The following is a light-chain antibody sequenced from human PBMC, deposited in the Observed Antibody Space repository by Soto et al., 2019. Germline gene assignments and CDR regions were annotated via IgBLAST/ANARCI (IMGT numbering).Light chain of an antibody. J-gene: IGKJ2*01. CDR1: QTIGRY. V-gene: IGKV1-39*01. CDR3: HQSFIPPHM. CDR2: AGS. Sequence: DIQMTQSPSSLSASGGDRVTITCRASQTIGRYLNWYQQQPGKAPKLLIYAGSNLQSGVPSRFSGTGSGTDFTLTSSSLQPEDFATYYCHQSFIPPHMFGQGTRVEIK.